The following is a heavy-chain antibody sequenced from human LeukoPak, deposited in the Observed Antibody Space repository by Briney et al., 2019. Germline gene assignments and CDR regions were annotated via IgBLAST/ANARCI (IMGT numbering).Heavy chain of an antibody. V-gene: IGHV4-59*01. CDR1: GGSISSYY. D-gene: IGHD6-19*01. CDR2: IYYNGST. J-gene: IGHJ4*02. CDR3: ARGMGIAVAGPYFDY. Sequence: SETLTLTCTVSGGSISSYYWRWIRQPPGKGLEWIGYIYYNGSTNYNPSLKSRVTISVDTSKNQFSLKLSSVTAADTAVYYCARGMGIAVAGPYFDYWGQGTLVTVSS.